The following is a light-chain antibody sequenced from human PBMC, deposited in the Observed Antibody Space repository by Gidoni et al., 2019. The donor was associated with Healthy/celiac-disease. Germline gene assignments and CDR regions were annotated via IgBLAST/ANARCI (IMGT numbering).Light chain of an antibody. V-gene: IGKV1-33*01. CDR3: QRNDNLPCT. J-gene: IGKJ3*01. CDR1: QDISNY. Sequence: DIQMTHSPSSLSPSLGDRVTITRQATQDISNYLNWYQQKPGKAPKLLIYEASKLETVVPSRCSGSGSGTYFTFTSSRLQHEVIAKYYCQRNDNLPCTFXXXTKVDIK. CDR2: EAS.